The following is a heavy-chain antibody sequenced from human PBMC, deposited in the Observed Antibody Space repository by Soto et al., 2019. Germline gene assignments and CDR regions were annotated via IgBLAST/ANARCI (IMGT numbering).Heavy chain of an antibody. V-gene: IGHV4-59*01. Sequence: QVQLQESGPGLVKPSETLSRTCTVSGGSISSYYWSWIRQPPGKGLEWIGYIYYSGSTNYNPSLKSRVTISVDTSKNQFSLKLSSVTAADTAVYYCARGNDIAVDYWGQGTLVTVSS. CDR2: IYYSGST. CDR1: GGSISSYY. J-gene: IGHJ4*02. CDR3: ARGNDIAVDY. D-gene: IGHD6-13*01.